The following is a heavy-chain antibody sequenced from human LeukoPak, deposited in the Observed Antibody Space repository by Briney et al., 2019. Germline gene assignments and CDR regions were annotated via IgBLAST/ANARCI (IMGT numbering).Heavy chain of an antibody. CDR1: GYTFTGYY. CDR2: INPNSGDT. V-gene: IGHV1-2*02. CDR3: AGTEITTIASGDAFDI. Sequence: ASVKVSCKASGYTFTGYYIHWVRQAPGQGPEWMGYINPNSGDTNYAQKFQGRVTMTSDTSISTASMELSRLTSDDTAVYYCAGTEITTIASGDAFDIWGQGTMVTVSS. D-gene: IGHD3-22*01. J-gene: IGHJ3*02.